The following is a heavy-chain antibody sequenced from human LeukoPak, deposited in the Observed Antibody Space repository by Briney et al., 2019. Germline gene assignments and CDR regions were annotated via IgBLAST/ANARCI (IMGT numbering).Heavy chain of an antibody. CDR2: IYPADSTA. V-gene: IGHV5-51*01. D-gene: IGHD2-21*01. CDR1: GYSFTTYW. J-gene: IGHJ4*02. CDR3: TRHEGILAYCGGDCYSWDY. Sequence: GESLKISCKASGYSFTTYWIGWVRQMPGKGLEWMGIIYPADSTAHYSPSFQGQVTISADKSISTAYLQWSSLKASDTAMYYCTRHEGILAYCGGDCYSWDYWGQGTLVTVSS.